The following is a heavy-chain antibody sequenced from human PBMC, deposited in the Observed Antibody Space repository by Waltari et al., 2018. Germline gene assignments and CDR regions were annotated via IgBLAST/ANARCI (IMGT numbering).Heavy chain of an antibody. Sequence: QVQLQESGPGLVKPSQTLSLTCTVSGGSIRSADYYWSWIRQHPGKGLEWVGYIFYRGTAYYNPPLEDRVTISVDTSKNQFSLNIYSVTAADTAVYYCARVMYNWNYGVSRWDALDIWGQGTMVTVTP. J-gene: IGHJ3*02. CDR3: ARVMYNWNYGVSRWDALDI. V-gene: IGHV4-31*03. CDR1: GGSIRSADYY. D-gene: IGHD1-7*01. CDR2: IFYRGTA.